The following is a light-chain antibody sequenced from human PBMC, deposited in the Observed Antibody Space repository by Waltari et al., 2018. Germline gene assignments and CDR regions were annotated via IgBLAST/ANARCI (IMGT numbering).Light chain of an antibody. J-gene: IGKJ4*01. Sequence: DIQMTQSPSSVSASVGGRVGITWPASPDFNNALGWYQQKPGKPPKILIYAASTLQSGVPSRFSGSGSGTDFTLTISTLQPEDFAIYYCQQANSFPLTFGGGTKVEIK. CDR2: AAS. CDR1: PDFNNA. CDR3: QQANSFPLT. V-gene: IGKV1-12*01.